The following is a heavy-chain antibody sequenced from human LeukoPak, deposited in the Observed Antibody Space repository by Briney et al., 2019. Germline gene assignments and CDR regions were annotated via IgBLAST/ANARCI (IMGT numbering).Heavy chain of an antibody. D-gene: IGHD6-13*01. CDR2: INHSGST. J-gene: IGHJ1*01. CDR1: GGSFSGYY. V-gene: IGHV4-34*01. Sequence: SETLSLTCAVYGGSFSGYYWSWIRQPPGKGLEGIGEINHSGSTNYNPSLKSRVTISVDTSKTQFSLKLSSVTAADTAVYYCARVYSSSWYTSEYFQHWGQGTLVTVSS. CDR3: ARVYSSSWYTSEYFQH.